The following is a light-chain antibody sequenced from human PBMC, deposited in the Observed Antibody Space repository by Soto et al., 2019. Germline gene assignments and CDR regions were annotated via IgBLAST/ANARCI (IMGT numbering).Light chain of an antibody. V-gene: IGKV3-15*01. CDR1: QSVTSN. Sequence: EIVMTQSPATLSVSPGERATLSCRASQSVTSNLAWYQQKPGQPPRRLIYGASTRATGNPARFSGSGSGTEFTLTISSLQSEDFAVYYCQQYNNWPLTFGGGTKVESK. J-gene: IGKJ4*01. CDR3: QQYNNWPLT. CDR2: GAS.